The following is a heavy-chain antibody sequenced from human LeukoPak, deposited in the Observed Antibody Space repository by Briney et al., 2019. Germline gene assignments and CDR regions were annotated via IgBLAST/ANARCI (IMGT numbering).Heavy chain of an antibody. V-gene: IGHV3-53*01. CDR2: IYSGGST. J-gene: IGHJ3*02. D-gene: IGHD5-12*01. CDR3: ASSGYDYAAFDI. Sequence: GGSLRLSCAASEFTVSSSYMSWVRQAPGKGLEWVSLIYSGGSTYYADSVKGRFTISRDNSKNTLYLQMNSLRAEDTAVYYCASSGYDYAAFDIWGQGTMVTVSS. CDR1: EFTVSSSY.